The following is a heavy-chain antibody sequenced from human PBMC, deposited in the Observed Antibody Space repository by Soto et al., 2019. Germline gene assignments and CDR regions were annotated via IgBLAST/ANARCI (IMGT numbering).Heavy chain of an antibody. CDR3: ARDRAAHCGGDCYSYFTRFDY. J-gene: IGHJ4*02. V-gene: IGHV3-30-3*01. D-gene: IGHD2-21*02. CDR2: ISYDGSNK. Sequence: GGSLRLSCAASGFTFSSYAMHWVRQAPGKGLEWVAVISYDGSNKYYADSVKGRFTISRDNSKNTLYLQMNSLRAEDTAVYYCARDRAAHCGGDCYSYFTRFDYWGQGTLVTVSS. CDR1: GFTFSSYA.